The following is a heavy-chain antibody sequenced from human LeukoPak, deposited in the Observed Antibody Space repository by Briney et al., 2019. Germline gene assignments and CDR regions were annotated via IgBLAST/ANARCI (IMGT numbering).Heavy chain of an antibody. CDR3: ASPMTTVKPV. D-gene: IGHD4-11*01. V-gene: IGHV1-69*02. Sequence: SXXVSCKASGGTFSSYTISWVRQAPGQGLEWMGRIIPILGIANYAQKFQGRVTITADKSTSTAYMELSSLRSEDTAVYYCASPMTTVKPVWGQGTLATVSS. CDR1: GGTFSSYT. CDR2: IIPILGIA. J-gene: IGHJ4*02.